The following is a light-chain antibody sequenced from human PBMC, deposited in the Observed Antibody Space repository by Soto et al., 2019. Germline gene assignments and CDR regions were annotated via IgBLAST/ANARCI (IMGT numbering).Light chain of an antibody. V-gene: IGLV2-11*01. CDR1: SSDVGAYDY. Sequence: QSALTQPRSVSESPGQSVNISCTGTSSDVGAYDYVSWYQQHPGKVPKLMIYDVNKRPSGVPHRFSGSKSGKTAFLTISGLQAEDEADYYCLSFAGSYEVFGGGTKLTVL. CDR2: DVN. CDR3: LSFAGSYEV. J-gene: IGLJ2*01.